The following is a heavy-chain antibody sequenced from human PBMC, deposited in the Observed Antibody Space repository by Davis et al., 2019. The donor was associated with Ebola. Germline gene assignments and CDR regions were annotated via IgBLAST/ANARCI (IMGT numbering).Heavy chain of an antibody. V-gene: IGHV4-59*01. J-gene: IGHJ4*02. CDR1: GGSIGSYY. Sequence: SETLSLTCTISGGSIGSYYWGWIRQPPGKGLEWIGYIYFIGNTNYNPSLKSRVTISVDTSKNQFSLKLSSVTAADTTVYYCARQNYDFWSGYYSSPHFDYWGQGTLVTVSS. CDR2: IYFIGNT. CDR3: ARQNYDFWSGYYSSPHFDY. D-gene: IGHD3-3*01.